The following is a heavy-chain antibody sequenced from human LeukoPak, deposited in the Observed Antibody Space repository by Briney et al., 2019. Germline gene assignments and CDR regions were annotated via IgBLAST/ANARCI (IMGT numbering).Heavy chain of an antibody. CDR2: IKQDGSEK. J-gene: IGHJ3*02. Sequence: GGSLRLSCAASGFTFSSYWMSWVRQAPGKGLEWVANIKQDGSEKYYVDSVKGRSTISRDNAKNSLYLQVNSLRAEDTAVYYCARLGNWGGNAFDIWGQGTMVTVSS. CDR3: ARLGNWGGNAFDI. V-gene: IGHV3-7*01. D-gene: IGHD7-27*01. CDR1: GFTFSSYW.